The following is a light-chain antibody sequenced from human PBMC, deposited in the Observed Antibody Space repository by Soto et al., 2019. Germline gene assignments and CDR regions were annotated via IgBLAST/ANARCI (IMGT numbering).Light chain of an antibody. CDR1: SSDAGGYNR. V-gene: IGLV2-18*01. J-gene: IGLJ1*01. CDR2: EAS. Sequence: QSVLTQPASVSGSPGQSITISCTGTSSDAGGYNRVSWYQQPPGTAPKLIIYEASNRPSGVPDRFSGSKSGNTASLTISGLQAADEADYYCSLYTSENTYVFGTGTKVTVL. CDR3: SLYTSENTYV.